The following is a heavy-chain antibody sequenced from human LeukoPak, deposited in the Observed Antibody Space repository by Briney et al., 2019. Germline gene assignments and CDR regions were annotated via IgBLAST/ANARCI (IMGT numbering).Heavy chain of an antibody. CDR2: IRYDGSKT. Sequence: PGGSLRLSCAASGFTFSSYGMPWVRQAPGKGLEWVAFIRYDGSKTDYTDSVKGRFTISRDNSKNTLYLQMNSLRTEDTAVYYSAKDRIPAALMAFDIWGQGTMVTVSS. CDR3: AKDRIPAALMAFDI. J-gene: IGHJ3*02. V-gene: IGHV3-30*02. CDR1: GFTFSSYG. D-gene: IGHD2-2*01.